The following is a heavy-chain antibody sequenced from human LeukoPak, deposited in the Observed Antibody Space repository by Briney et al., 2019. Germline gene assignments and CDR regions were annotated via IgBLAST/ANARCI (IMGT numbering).Heavy chain of an antibody. V-gene: IGHV3-21*01. D-gene: IGHD5-24*01. CDR2: ISSSSSYI. CDR3: AIERRGYFEY. J-gene: IGHJ4*02. CDR1: GFTVSSYS. Sequence: GRSLRLSCAAAGFTVSSYSMNWVRQAPRKGLEWGSSISSSSSYIYYADSVKVRFTISRDNAKNSLYLQMNSLRAGDTAVYYCAIERRGYFEYWGQGTLVTVSS.